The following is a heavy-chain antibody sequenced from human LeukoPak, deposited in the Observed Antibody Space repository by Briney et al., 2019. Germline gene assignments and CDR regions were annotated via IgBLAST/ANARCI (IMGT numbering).Heavy chain of an antibody. CDR3: ARGGYSYYHGNYQYFNYMDV. D-gene: IGHD4-11*01. Sequence: ASVKVSCKASGYTLTSYDINWVRQATGQGLEWMGWMNPNSGNTGYAQKFQGRVTITRNTSISTAYMELSSLRSEDTAVYYCARGGYSYYHGNYQYFNYMDVWGKGTTVTVSS. CDR2: MNPNSGNT. V-gene: IGHV1-8*03. J-gene: IGHJ6*03. CDR1: GYTLTSYD.